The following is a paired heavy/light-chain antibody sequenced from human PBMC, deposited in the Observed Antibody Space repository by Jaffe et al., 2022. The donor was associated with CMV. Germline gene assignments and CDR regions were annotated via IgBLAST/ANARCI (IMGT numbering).Light chain of an antibody. CDR2: KVS. J-gene: IGKJ1*01. CDR3: MQATHWPPWT. CDR1: QSLVHSDGNTY. V-gene: IGKV2-30*02. Sequence: DVVMTQSPLSLPVTLGQPASISCRSNQSLVHSDGNTYLNWIQQRPGQSPRRLIYKVSNRDSGVPDRFSGSGSGTDFTLKISRVEAEDVGVYYCMQATHWPPWTFGQGTKVEIK.
Heavy chain of an antibody. J-gene: IGHJ4*02. D-gene: IGHD3-16*01. CDR3: MTLSY. CDR1: GFIFSSYG. CDR2: IWSDGSNK. V-gene: IGHV3-33*08. Sequence: QVQLVESGGGVVQPGRSLRLSCVASGFIFSSYGMHWVRQAPGKGLEWVAVIWSDGSNKYYRDSVKDRFTISRDNSKNTVYLEMNNLRVEDTGVYHCMTLSYWGQGTLVTVSS.